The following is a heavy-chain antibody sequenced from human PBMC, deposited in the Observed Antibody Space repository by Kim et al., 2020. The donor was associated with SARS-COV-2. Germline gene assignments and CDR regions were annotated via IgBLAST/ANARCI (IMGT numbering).Heavy chain of an antibody. J-gene: IGHJ6*02. CDR2: IIPIFGTA. Sequence: SVKVSCKASGGTFSSYAISWVRQAPGQGLEWMGGIIPIFGTANYAQKFQGRVTITADESTSTAYMELSSLRSEDTAVYYCARGDYDSSGYYDRDYYYYYGMDVWGQGTTVTVSS. V-gene: IGHV1-69*13. CDR1: GGTFSSYA. CDR3: ARGDYDSSGYYDRDYYYYYGMDV. D-gene: IGHD3-22*01.